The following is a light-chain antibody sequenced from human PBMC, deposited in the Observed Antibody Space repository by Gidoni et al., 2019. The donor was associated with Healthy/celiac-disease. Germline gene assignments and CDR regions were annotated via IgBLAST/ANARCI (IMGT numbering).Light chain of an antibody. CDR2: GKN. CDR1: SLRSYY. Sequence: SSELPHDPAVSVALGQTVRITCPGDSLRSYYASWYQQKPGQAPVLVIYGKNNRPSGIPDRFSGSSSGNTASLTITGAQAEDEADYYCNARDSSGNHVVFGGGTKLTVL. V-gene: IGLV3-19*01. CDR3: NARDSSGNHVV. J-gene: IGLJ2*01.